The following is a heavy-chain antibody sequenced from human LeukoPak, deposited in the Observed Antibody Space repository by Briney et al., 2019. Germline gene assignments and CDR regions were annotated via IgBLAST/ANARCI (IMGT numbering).Heavy chain of an antibody. Sequence: GESLKISCKGSGYSFTSYWIGWVRQMPGKGLEWMGIIYPGDSDTRYSPYFQGQVTISADKSISTAYLQWSSLKASDTAMYYCARHTAVPAAIDAFDIWGQGTMVTVSS. CDR1: GYSFTSYW. CDR2: IYPGDSDT. D-gene: IGHD2-2*01. J-gene: IGHJ3*02. V-gene: IGHV5-51*01. CDR3: ARHTAVPAAIDAFDI.